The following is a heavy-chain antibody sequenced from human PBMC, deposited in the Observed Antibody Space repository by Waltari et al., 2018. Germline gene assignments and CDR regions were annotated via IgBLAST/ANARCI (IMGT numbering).Heavy chain of an antibody. CDR1: GGSISSGGYY. V-gene: IGHV4-31*03. Sequence: QVQLQESGPGLVKPSQTLSLTCTVSGGSISSGGYYWSWLRQHPGEGLEWIGYIYYSGSTYYNPSLKSRVTISVDTSKNQFSLKLSSVTAADTAVYYCARDKAYSSGWYRMVGFDYWGQGTLVTVSS. J-gene: IGHJ4*02. D-gene: IGHD6-19*01. CDR2: IYYSGST. CDR3: ARDKAYSSGWYRMVGFDY.